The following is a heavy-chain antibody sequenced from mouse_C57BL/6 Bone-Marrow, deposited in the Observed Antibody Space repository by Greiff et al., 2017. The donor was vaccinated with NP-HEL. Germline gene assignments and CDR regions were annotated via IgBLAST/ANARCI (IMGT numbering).Heavy chain of an antibody. J-gene: IGHJ4*01. CDR1: GYTFTGYW. CDR2: ILPGSGST. V-gene: IGHV1-9*01. D-gene: IGHD1-1*01. Sequence: LVESGAELMKPGASVKLSCKATGYTFTGYWIEWVKQRPGHGLEWIGEILPGSGSTNYNEKFKGKATFTADTSSNTAYMQLSSLTTEDSAIYYCARSGLYYYGSSYYYAMDYWGQGTSVTVSS. CDR3: ARSGLYYYGSSYYYAMDY.